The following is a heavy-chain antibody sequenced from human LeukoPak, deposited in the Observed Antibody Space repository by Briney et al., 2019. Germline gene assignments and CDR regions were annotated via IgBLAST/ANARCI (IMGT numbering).Heavy chain of an antibody. CDR2: IYYSGST. CDR3: ARSVATVYFDY. V-gene: IGHV4-61*01. D-gene: IGHD5-12*01. Sequence: SETLSLTCTVSGGSVSSGSYYWSWIRQPPGKGVEWIGYIYYSGSTNYNPSLKSRVTISVDTSKNQFSLKLSSVTAADTAVYYCARSVATVYFDYWGQGTLVTVSS. CDR1: GGSVSSGSYY. J-gene: IGHJ4*02.